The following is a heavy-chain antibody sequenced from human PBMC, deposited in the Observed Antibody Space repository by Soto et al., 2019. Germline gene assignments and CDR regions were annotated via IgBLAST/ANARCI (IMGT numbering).Heavy chain of an antibody. V-gene: IGHV4-30-4*01. J-gene: IGHJ5*01. CDR3: ARAEVAVAGSGWFDA. CDR2: IFYSGST. Sequence: PSETLSLTCTVSGVSINNHHYYWSWVRQPPGKGLEWIGYIFYSGSTYYKASLKSRVTISLDMSRNQFSLKLTSVTAADTAVYYCARAEVAVAGSGWFDAWGHGTLVTVSS. CDR1: GVSINNHHYY. D-gene: IGHD6-19*01.